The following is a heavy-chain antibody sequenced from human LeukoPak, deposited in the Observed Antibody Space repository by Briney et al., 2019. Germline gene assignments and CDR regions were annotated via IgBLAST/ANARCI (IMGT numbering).Heavy chain of an antibody. J-gene: IGHJ3*02. CDR3: ARDVDTATDAFDI. Sequence: PSETLSLTCTVSGGSINSGGYYWSWIRQHPGKGLEWNGYIYYSGSTYYNPSLKSRVTISVDTSKNQFSLKLSSVTAADTAVYYCARDVDTATDAFDIWGQGTMVTVSS. D-gene: IGHD5-18*01. V-gene: IGHV4-31*03. CDR1: GGSINSGGYY. CDR2: IYYSGST.